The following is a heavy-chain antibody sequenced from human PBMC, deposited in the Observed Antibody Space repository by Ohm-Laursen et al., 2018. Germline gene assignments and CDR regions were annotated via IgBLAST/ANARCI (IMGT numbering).Heavy chain of an antibody. V-gene: IGHV3-23*01. CDR2: ISGSGGST. Sequence: SLRLSCSASGFTFSSYAMSWVRQAPGKGLEWVSAISGSGGSTYYADSVKGRFTISRDNSKNTVYLQMNSLRAEDTAVYYCAREVGDYGFDYWGQGTLVTVSS. CDR1: GFTFSSYA. D-gene: IGHD4-17*01. J-gene: IGHJ4*02. CDR3: AREVGDYGFDY.